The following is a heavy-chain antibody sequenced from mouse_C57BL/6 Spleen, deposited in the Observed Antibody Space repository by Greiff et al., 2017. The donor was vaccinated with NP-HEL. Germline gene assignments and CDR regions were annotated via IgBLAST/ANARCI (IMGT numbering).Heavy chain of an antibody. Sequence: VQLQQPGAELVRPGSSVKLSCKASGYTFTSYWMDWVKQRPGQGLEWIGNIYPSDSETHYNQKFKDKATLTVDKSSSTAYMQLSSLTSEDEAVYYCARGHYDYDGWFAYWGQGTLVTVSA. V-gene: IGHV1-61*01. D-gene: IGHD2-4*01. CDR3: ARGHYDYDGWFAY. CDR1: GYTFTSYW. J-gene: IGHJ3*01. CDR2: IYPSDSET.